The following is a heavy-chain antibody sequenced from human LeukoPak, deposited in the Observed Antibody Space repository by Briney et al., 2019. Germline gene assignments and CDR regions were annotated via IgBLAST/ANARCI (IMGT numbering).Heavy chain of an antibody. Sequence: SETLSLTCTVSGGSISSYYWSWIRQPAGKGLEWIGRIYTSGSTNYNPSLKSRVTMSVDTSKNRFSLKLSSVTAADTAVYYCAGTNTVTTTQRYYYYYMDVWGKGTTVTVSS. D-gene: IGHD4-11*01. CDR3: AGTNTVTTTQRYYYYYMDV. J-gene: IGHJ6*03. V-gene: IGHV4-4*07. CDR1: GGSISSYY. CDR2: IYTSGST.